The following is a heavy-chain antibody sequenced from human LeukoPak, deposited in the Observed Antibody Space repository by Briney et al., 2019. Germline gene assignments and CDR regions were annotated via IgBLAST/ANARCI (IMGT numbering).Heavy chain of an antibody. D-gene: IGHD6-13*01. CDR2: ISSNGGST. V-gene: IGHV3-64*01. Sequence: GGSLRLSCAASGFTFSSYAMHWVRQAPGKGLEYVLAISSNGGSTYYANSVKGRFTISRDNSKNTLYLQMGSLRAEDMAVYYCARVGYTSYYYYGMDVWGQGTTVTVSS. J-gene: IGHJ6*02. CDR3: ARVGYTSYYYYGMDV. CDR1: GFTFSSYA.